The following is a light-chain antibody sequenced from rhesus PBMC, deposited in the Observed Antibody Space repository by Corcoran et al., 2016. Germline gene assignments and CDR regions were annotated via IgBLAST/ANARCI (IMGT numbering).Light chain of an antibody. V-gene: IGKV2-61*01. CDR1: QSLLHTDGYTY. Sequence: DIVMTQTPLSLPVTPGEPASISCRSSQSLLHTDGYTYLDWYLQKPGQSPQLLVYGGSNRASGVPDRFSGSGSGTDLTLKISKVEAEYVVVYYYMQHKALPFSFGPGTKVEIK. J-gene: IGKJ2*01. CDR2: GGS. CDR3: MQHKALPFS.